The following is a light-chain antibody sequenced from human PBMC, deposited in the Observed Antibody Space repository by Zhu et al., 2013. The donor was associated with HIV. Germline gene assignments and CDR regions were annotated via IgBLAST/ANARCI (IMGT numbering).Light chain of an antibody. J-gene: IGKJ1*01. Sequence: EIVLMQSPGTLSLSPGERATLSCRASQGVAIDSLAWYQQKPGQAPRLLIYGASTRATGIPARFSGSGSGTEFTLTISSLQSEDFAIYYCQQYDNWPPCTFGQGTKVEIK. CDR3: QQYDNWPPCT. CDR2: GAS. V-gene: IGKV3-15*01. CDR1: QGVAID.